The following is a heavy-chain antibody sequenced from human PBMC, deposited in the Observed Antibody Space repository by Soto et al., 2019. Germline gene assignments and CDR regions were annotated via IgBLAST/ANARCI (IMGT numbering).Heavy chain of an antibody. CDR3: AGGGYYDSSGYYPYNWFDP. J-gene: IGHJ5*02. CDR2: INHSGST. Sequence: SETLSLTCAVYGGSFSGYYWSWIRQPPGKGLEWIGEINHSGSTNYNPSLKSRVTISVDTSKNQFSLKLSSVTAADTAVYYCAGGGYYDSSGYYPYNWFDPWGQGTLVTVSS. CDR1: GGSFSGYY. D-gene: IGHD3-22*01. V-gene: IGHV4-34*01.